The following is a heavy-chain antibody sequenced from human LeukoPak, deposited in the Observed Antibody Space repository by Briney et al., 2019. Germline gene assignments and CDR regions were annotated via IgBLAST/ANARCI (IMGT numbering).Heavy chain of an antibody. CDR1: GFTVSSNY. Sequence: GGSLRLSCAASGFTVSSNYMSWVRQAPGKGLECVLIIYRGGEAYYADSVRDRFTISRDNSKNTLYLQMNSLRAEDTAVYYCARGSPFEYWGQGTLVTVSS. V-gene: IGHV3-66*01. D-gene: IGHD3-10*01. CDR3: ARGSPFEY. CDR2: IYRGGEA. J-gene: IGHJ4*02.